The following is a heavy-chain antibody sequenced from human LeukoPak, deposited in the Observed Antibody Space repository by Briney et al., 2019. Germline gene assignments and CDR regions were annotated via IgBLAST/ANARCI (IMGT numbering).Heavy chain of an antibody. CDR1: GFTFNNAW. Sequence: PGGSLRLSCAASGFTFNNAWMNWVRQAPGKGLEWVSVIYSGGSTYYADSVKGRFTISRDNSKNTLYLQMNSLRAEDTAVYYCARALYGDEDYWGQGTLVTVSS. V-gene: IGHV3-53*01. D-gene: IGHD4-17*01. J-gene: IGHJ4*02. CDR3: ARALYGDEDY. CDR2: IYSGGST.